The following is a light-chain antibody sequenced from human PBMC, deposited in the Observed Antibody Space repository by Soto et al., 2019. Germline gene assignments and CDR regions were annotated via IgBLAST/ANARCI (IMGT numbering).Light chain of an antibody. CDR3: SSYRTTTPSGV. CDR2: DVT. V-gene: IGLV2-14*01. CDR1: SSDVGDYKY. Sequence: QSVLTQPASVSGSPGQTITISCTGTSSDVGDYKYVSWYQQHPGKAPKLIIYDVTKRPSGLSNRFSGSKSANTASLTISGLQAEDEADYFCSSYRTTTPSGVFGGGTKLTVL. J-gene: IGLJ3*02.